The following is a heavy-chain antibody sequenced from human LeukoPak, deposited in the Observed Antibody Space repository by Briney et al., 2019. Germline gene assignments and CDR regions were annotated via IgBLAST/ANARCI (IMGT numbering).Heavy chain of an antibody. CDR3: ARALSSGLHDY. Sequence: GGSLRLSCAASGFTFSSYSMNWVRQAPGRGLEWVSSISSSSSYIYYADSVKGRFTISRDNAKNSLYLQMNSLRAEDTAVYYCARALSSGLHDYWGQGTLVTVSS. V-gene: IGHV3-21*01. CDR2: ISSSSSYI. D-gene: IGHD3-22*01. J-gene: IGHJ4*02. CDR1: GFTFSSYS.